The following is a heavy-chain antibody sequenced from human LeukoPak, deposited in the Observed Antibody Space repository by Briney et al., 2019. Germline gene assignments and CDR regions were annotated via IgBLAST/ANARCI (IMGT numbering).Heavy chain of an antibody. CDR1: GFTFSSYG. V-gene: IGHV3-33*01. Sequence: GGSLRLSCAASGFTFSSYGMHWVRQAPGKGLEWVAVIWYDGSQKYYADSVKGRFTISRDNSKNTLYLQMNSLRAEDAAVYYCAREVRSYGGQIDYWGQGTLVTVSS. CDR3: AREVRSYGGQIDY. CDR2: IWYDGSQK. J-gene: IGHJ4*02. D-gene: IGHD4/OR15-4a*01.